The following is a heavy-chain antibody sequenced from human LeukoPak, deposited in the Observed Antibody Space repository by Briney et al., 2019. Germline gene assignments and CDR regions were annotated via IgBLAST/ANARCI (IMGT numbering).Heavy chain of an antibody. Sequence: GGSLRLSCAASGFTFRSYWMHWVRQAPGKGLVWVSYIKSDGSTTNYADSVKGRFTISRDNSKNTLYLQMNSLRAEDTAVYYCARDQRRFGELLRFDYWGQGTLVTVSS. CDR2: IKSDGSTT. CDR1: GFTFRSYW. D-gene: IGHD3-10*01. J-gene: IGHJ4*02. V-gene: IGHV3-74*01. CDR3: ARDQRRFGELLRFDY.